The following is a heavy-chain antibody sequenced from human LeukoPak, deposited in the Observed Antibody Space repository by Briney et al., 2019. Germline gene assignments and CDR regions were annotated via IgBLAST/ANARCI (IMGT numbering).Heavy chain of an antibody. J-gene: IGHJ4*02. D-gene: IGHD3-22*01. CDR1: GFTFSIYG. Sequence: QAGGSLRLSCAASGFTFSIYGMHWVRQAPGKGLEWVAVIWYDGSNKYYADSVKGRFTISRDNSKNTLYLQMNSLRAEDTAVYYCAKARYYYDSSGYFPLDYWGQGTLVIVSS. CDR2: IWYDGSNK. V-gene: IGHV3-33*06. CDR3: AKARYYYDSSGYFPLDY.